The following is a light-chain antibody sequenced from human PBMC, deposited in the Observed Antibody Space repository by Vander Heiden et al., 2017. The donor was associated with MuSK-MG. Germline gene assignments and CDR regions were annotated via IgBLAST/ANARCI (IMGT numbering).Light chain of an antibody. CDR3: QQSYSTPPT. CDR2: GAS. J-gene: IGKJ2*01. Sequence: DIQMTQSPSSLSASVGDRVTITCRASQSISSYLNWYQQKPGKAPKLLIYGASSLQSGVPSRFSGSGSGTDFTLTISSLQPKDFATYYCQQSYSTPPTFGQGTKLEIK. V-gene: IGKV1-39*01. CDR1: QSISSY.